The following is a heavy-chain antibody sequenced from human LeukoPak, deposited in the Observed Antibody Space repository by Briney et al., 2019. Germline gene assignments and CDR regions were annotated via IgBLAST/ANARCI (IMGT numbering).Heavy chain of an antibody. CDR2: ISSSSSYI. CDR3: ARARNDYDSNGFSLLEY. D-gene: IGHD3-22*01. CDR1: GFTFSSYS. J-gene: IGHJ4*02. V-gene: IGHV3-21*01. Sequence: PGGPLRLSCAASGFTFSSYSMNWVRQAPGKGLEWVSFISSSSSYIYYADSVKGRFTISRDNSKNTLYLQMNSLRAEDTALYYCARARNDYDSNGFSLLEYWGQGTLVTVSS.